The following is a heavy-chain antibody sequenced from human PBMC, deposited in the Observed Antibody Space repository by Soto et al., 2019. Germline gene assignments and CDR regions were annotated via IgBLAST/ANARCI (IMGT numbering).Heavy chain of an antibody. CDR2: ISYDGSNK. Sequence: QVQLVESGGGVVQPGRSLRLSCAASGFTFSSYAMHWVRQAPGKGLEWVAVISYDGSNKYYADSVKGRFTISRDNSKNTLYLQMNSLRAEDTAVYYCARGEGSGWYFYYWGQGTLVTVSS. J-gene: IGHJ4*02. CDR1: GFTFSSYA. V-gene: IGHV3-30-3*01. D-gene: IGHD6-19*01. CDR3: ARGEGSGWYFYY.